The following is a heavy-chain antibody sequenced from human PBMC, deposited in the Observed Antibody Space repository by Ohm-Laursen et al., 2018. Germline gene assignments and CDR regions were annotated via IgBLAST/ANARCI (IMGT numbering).Heavy chain of an antibody. D-gene: IGHD1-26*01. CDR3: AKGSGWERQGDYGMDV. CDR1: GFTFSSYE. CDR2: ISSSGSTI. J-gene: IGHJ6*02. V-gene: IGHV3-48*03. Sequence: SLRLSCAASGFTFSSYEMNWVRQAPGEGLEWVSYISSSGSTIYYADSVKGRFTISRDNAKNSLYLQMNSLRAEDTALYYCAKGSGWERQGDYGMDVWGQGTTVTVSS.